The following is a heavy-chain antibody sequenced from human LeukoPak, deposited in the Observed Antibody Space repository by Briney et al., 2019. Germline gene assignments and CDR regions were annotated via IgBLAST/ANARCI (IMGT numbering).Heavy chain of an antibody. CDR3: ARHLDDSSGYYYRIMYYFDY. Sequence: GESLKISCKGSGYSFTTYRIGWVRQMPGKGLEWMGVVSPGDSDTRYSPSFQGQVTISADKSISTAYLQWSSLKASDTAMYYCARHLDDSSGYYYRIMYYFDYWGQGTLVTVSS. CDR1: GYSFTTYR. V-gene: IGHV5-51*01. J-gene: IGHJ4*02. D-gene: IGHD3-22*01. CDR2: VSPGDSDT.